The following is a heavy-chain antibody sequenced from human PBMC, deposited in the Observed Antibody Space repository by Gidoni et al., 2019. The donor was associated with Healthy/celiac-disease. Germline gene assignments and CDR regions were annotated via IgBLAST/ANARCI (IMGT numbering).Heavy chain of an antibody. D-gene: IGHD3-3*01. J-gene: IGHJ5*02. V-gene: IGHV3-30-3*01. Sequence: QVQLVESGGGVVQPGRSLRLSCAASGFTFSSYAMHWVRQAPGKGLEWVAVISYDGSNKYYADSVKGRFTISRDNSKNTLYLQMNSLRAEDTAVYYCARDWRDSGGWFDPWGQGTLVTVSS. CDR1: GFTFSSYA. CDR3: ARDWRDSGGWFDP. CDR2: ISYDGSNK.